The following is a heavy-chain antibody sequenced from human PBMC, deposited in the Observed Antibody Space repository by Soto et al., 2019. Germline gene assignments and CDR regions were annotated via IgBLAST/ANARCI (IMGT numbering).Heavy chain of an antibody. J-gene: IGHJ4*02. V-gene: IGHV3-23*01. CDR3: AKDRDASSGYYYGDEY. CDR2: ISGSGGST. CDR1: GCTFSGYC. D-gene: IGHD3-22*01. Sequence: GGSLRLSCASSGCTFSGYCRSWVRQAPGKGLEWVSAISGSGGSTYYADSVKGRFTISRDNSKNTLYLQMNSLRAEDTAVYYCAKDRDASSGYYYGDEYWGQGTLVTVSS.